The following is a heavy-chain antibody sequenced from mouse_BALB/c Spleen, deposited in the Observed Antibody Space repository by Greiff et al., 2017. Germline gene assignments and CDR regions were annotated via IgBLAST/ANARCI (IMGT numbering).Heavy chain of an antibody. D-gene: IGHD2-4*01. CDR1: GFSLTDYG. CDR3: AKQYDYDGSDYAMDY. CDR2: IWGGGST. Sequence: VHLVESGPGLVAPSQSLSITCTVSGFSLTDYGVSWIRQPPGKGLEWLGVIWGGGSTYYNSALKSRLSISKDNSKSQVFLKMNSLQTDDTAMYYCAKQYDYDGSDYAMDYWGQGTSVTVSS. V-gene: IGHV2-6-5*01. J-gene: IGHJ4*01.